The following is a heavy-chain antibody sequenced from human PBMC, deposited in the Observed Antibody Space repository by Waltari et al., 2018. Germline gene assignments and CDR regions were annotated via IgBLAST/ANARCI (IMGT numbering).Heavy chain of an antibody. V-gene: IGHV3-30-3*01. CDR3: ARDLGDSGDWYFDL. J-gene: IGHJ2*01. D-gene: IGHD2-21*02. Sequence: QLQPVESGGGVVQHACCLRLSCVASGFTYSISAFYLVRQPPGKGLEWVAVISYDGSNKYYADSVKGRFTISRDNSKNTLYLQMNSLRAEDTAVYYCARDLGDSGDWYFDLWGRGTLVTVSS. CDR2: ISYDGSNK. CDR1: GFTYSISA.